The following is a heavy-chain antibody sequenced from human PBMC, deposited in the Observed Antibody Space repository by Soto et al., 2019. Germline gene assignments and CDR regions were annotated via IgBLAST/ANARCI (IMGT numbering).Heavy chain of an antibody. Sequence: GESVKISCKGSGYSFAGYWITWVRQKPGKGLEWMGRIDPSGSQTYYSPSFRGHVTISATKSITTVFLQWSSLRASDTAMYYCARQIYDSDTGPNFQYYFDSWGQGTPVTVSS. CDR3: ARQIYDSDTGPNFQYYFDS. D-gene: IGHD3-22*01. V-gene: IGHV5-10-1*01. CDR1: GYSFAGYW. CDR2: IDPSGSQT. J-gene: IGHJ4*02.